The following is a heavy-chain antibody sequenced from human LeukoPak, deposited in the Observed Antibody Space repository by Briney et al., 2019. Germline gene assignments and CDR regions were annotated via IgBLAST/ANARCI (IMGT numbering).Heavy chain of an antibody. CDR3: ARGRSYSSSWLSDY. CDR2: INHSGST. CDR1: GGSFSGYY. D-gene: IGHD6-13*01. Sequence: SGTLSLTCAVYGGSFSGYYWSWIRQPPGKGLEWIGEINHSGSTNYNPSLKSRVTISVDTSKNQFSLKLSSVTAADTAVYYCARGRSYSSSWLSDYWGQGTLVTVSS. J-gene: IGHJ4*02. V-gene: IGHV4-34*01.